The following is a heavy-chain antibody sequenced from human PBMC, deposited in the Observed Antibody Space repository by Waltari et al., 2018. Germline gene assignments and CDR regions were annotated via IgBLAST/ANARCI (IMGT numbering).Heavy chain of an antibody. CDR3: ARSVHSSGWARFDY. CDR2: INHSGST. D-gene: IGHD6-19*01. J-gene: IGHJ4*02. V-gene: IGHV4-34*01. Sequence: QVQLQQWGAGLLKPSETLSLTCAVYGGSFSGYYWSWIRQPPGKGLEWIGEINHSGSTNYNPSLKSRVTISVDTSKNQFSLKLSSVTAADTAVYYCARSVHSSGWARFDYWGQGTLVTVSS. CDR1: GGSFSGYY.